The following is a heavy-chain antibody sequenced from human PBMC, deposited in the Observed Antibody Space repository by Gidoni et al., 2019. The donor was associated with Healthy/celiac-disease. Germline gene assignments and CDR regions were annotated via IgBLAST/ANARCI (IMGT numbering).Heavy chain of an antibody. CDR3: AKYFGGSYDISYGMDV. V-gene: IGHV3-30*18. D-gene: IGHD1-26*01. CDR2: RSNDGSNK. Sequence: QVPLVESGGGVVQHGRSRRRSCAASGFTFSRYGMHWVRQAPGQGLEGWAVRSNDGSNKYYEDSVKCRFTISRDNSKNTLYLQMNSLRAEDTAVYYCAKYFGGSYDISYGMDVWGQGTTVTVSS. CDR1: GFTFSRYG. J-gene: IGHJ6*02.